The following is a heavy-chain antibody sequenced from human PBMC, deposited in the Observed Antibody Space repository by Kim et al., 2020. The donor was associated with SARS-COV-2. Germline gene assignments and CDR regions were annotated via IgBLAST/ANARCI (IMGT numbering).Heavy chain of an antibody. Sequence: ASVKVSCKASGYSFTSYAIHWVRQAPGQRLEWMGWINAGNRDTKYSQKFQGRVTFTTDTSASTGYMEVSSLRSEDTAVYYCARPEPHYDILTGLHYGMDVWGQGTAVTVTS. CDR3: ARPEPHYDILTGLHYGMDV. CDR2: INAGNRDT. V-gene: IGHV1-3*01. J-gene: IGHJ6*02. CDR1: GYSFTSYA. D-gene: IGHD3-9*01.